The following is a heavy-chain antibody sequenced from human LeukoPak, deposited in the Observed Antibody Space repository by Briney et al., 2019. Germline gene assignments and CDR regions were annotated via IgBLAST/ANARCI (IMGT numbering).Heavy chain of an antibody. CDR3: AVNDYNKNFDY. D-gene: IGHD4-11*01. J-gene: IGHJ4*02. V-gene: IGHV1-18*01. CDR1: GYTFTSYG. CDR2: TSGHNGNT. Sequence: ASVKVSCKASGYTFTSYGITWVRQAPGQGPEWMGWTSGHNGNTNYAQKLQGRVTMTTDTSTSTAYMELRSLRSDDTAVYYCAVNDYNKNFDYWGQGTLVTVSS.